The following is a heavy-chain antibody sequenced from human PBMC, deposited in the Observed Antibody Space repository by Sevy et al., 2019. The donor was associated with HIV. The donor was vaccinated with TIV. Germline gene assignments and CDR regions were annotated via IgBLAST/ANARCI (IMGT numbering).Heavy chain of an antibody. Sequence: GGSLRLSCAASEFTFSGYWMNWVRQAPGKGLEWVANIRQDGSEKNYVDSVKGRFTISRENAKNSLCLQMNSLRADDTAVYYCVREYEGGTAAAGGAFDYWGQGTLVTVSS. V-gene: IGHV3-7*03. CDR1: EFTFSGYW. CDR3: VREYEGGTAAAGGAFDY. J-gene: IGHJ4*02. D-gene: IGHD6-13*01. CDR2: IRQDGSEK.